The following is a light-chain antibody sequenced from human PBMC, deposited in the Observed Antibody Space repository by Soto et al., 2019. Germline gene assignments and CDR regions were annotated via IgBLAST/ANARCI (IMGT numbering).Light chain of an antibody. CDR1: QSTSNNY. Sequence: EIVLTQSPGTLSLSPGEIANLSFSTSQSTSNNYLAWYQQKPGQAPRLLIYGASSRATGIPDRFSGSGSGTDFTLTISSLQPDDFATYYCQQYNSYPLTFGGGTKVDIK. V-gene: IGKV3-20*01. CDR3: QQYNSYPLT. J-gene: IGKJ4*01. CDR2: GAS.